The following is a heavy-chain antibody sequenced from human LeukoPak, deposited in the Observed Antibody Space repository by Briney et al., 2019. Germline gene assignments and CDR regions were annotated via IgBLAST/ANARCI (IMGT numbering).Heavy chain of an antibody. V-gene: IGHV4-38-2*01. D-gene: IGHD5-24*01. CDR3: ARHGAEMATILGNY. CDR1: GYSISSGFY. Sequence: PSETLSLTCVVSGYSISSGFYWGWIRQPPGKGLEWIGSIYHSGSTFYNPSLKSRVTMSVDTSKNQFSLRLSSLTAADTAVYYCARHGAEMATILGNYWGQGTLVTVSS. J-gene: IGHJ4*02. CDR2: IYHSGST.